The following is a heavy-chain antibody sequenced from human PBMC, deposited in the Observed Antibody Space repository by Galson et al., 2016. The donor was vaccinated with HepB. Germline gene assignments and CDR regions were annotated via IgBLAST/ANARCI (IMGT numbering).Heavy chain of an antibody. Sequence: SPRLSCAASGFTFIDYNMTWIRQAPGKGLEWLSYINRGGTFTHYADSVKGRFTISRDNARNSVYLQMTSLRAEDTAVYYRATQQLVLCGKGTLVAVSS. CDR2: INRGGTFT. CDR3: ATQQLVL. J-gene: IGHJ4*02. CDR1: GFTFIDYN. V-gene: IGHV3-11*06. D-gene: IGHD6-13*01.